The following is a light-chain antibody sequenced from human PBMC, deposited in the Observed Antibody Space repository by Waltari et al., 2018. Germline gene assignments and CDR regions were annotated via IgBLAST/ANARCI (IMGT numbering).Light chain of an antibody. CDR1: QSVSSY. V-gene: IGKV3-11*01. CDR3: QQRSNWPPT. J-gene: IGKJ5*01. CDR2: EAS. Sequence: EIVLTPSPATLSLSPGESATLSCRASQSVSSYLAWYQQQPGQAPMLLIYEASNRATGIPSRFSGSGSGTDFTLTISSLEPEDFAVYYCQQRSNWPPTFGQGTRLEIK.